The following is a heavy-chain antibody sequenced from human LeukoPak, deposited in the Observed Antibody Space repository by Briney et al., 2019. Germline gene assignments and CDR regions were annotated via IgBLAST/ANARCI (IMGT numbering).Heavy chain of an antibody. CDR2: ISSSSSTI. CDR3: ARDEFDATDAFDI. Sequence: GGSLRLSCAASGFTFSSYSMNWVRQAPGKGLEWVSYISSSSSTIYYADSVKGRFTISRDNAKNSLYLQMNSLRAEDTAVYYCARDEFDATDAFDIWGQGTMVTVSS. D-gene: IGHD5-12*01. CDR1: GFTFSSYS. J-gene: IGHJ3*02. V-gene: IGHV3-48*01.